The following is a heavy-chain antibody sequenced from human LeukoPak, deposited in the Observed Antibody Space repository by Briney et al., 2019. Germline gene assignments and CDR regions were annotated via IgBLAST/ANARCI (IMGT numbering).Heavy chain of an antibody. D-gene: IGHD3-22*01. CDR1: GVSVSRSDSY. Sequence: PSETLSLTCSVSGVSVSRSDSYWDWIRQPPGKGLEWIGTIYYSGRTYYSPSLNSRVTMSVDPSNTQFSLNLRSVTAAATALYYCARRRYYDDSGYLDWGQGTLVSVSS. V-gene: IGHV4-39*01. CDR3: ARRRYYDDSGYLD. J-gene: IGHJ4*02. CDR2: IYYSGRT.